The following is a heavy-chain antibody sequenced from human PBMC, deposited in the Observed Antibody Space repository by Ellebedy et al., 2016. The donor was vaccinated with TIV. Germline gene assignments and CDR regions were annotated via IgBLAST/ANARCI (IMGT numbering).Heavy chain of an antibody. J-gene: IGHJ4*02. CDR3: ATATYGSGSYYYYFDY. CDR2: IIPILGIA. V-gene: IGHV1-69*04. D-gene: IGHD3-10*01. CDR1: GGTFSSYA. Sequence: AASVKVSCKASGGTFSSYAISWVRQAPGQGLEWMGRIIPILGIANYAQKFQGRVTMTEDTSTDTAYMELSSLRSEDTAVYYCATATYGSGSYYYYFDYWGQGTLVTVSS.